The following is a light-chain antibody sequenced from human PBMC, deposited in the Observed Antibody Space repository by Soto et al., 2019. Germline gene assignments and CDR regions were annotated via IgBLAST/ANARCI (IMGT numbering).Light chain of an antibody. CDR3: SSYAGSNNFV. CDR2: EVS. J-gene: IGLJ1*01. CDR1: SSDVGGYNY. Sequence: QSAMTQPPSASGSPGQSVTISCSGTSSDVGGYNYVSWHQQHPGKAPKLMIYEVSKRPPGVPDRFSGSKSGNTASLIVSGLQAEDEADYYCSSYAGSNNFVFGTGTKVTV. V-gene: IGLV2-8*01.